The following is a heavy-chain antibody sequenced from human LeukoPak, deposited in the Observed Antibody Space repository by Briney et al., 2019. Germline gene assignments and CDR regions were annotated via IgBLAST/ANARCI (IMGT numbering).Heavy chain of an antibody. Sequence: GGSLRLSCAASGFTFSDYYMSWIRQAPGKGLEWLAFIHFDGSNRYYADSVKGRFTISRDNSKNTLYLQMNSLRAEDTAVYYCAKDHSGYSYGYSNYFDYWGQGTLVTVSS. D-gene: IGHD5-18*01. CDR1: GFTFSDYY. CDR3: AKDHSGYSYGYSNYFDY. CDR2: IHFDGSNR. V-gene: IGHV3-30*02. J-gene: IGHJ4*02.